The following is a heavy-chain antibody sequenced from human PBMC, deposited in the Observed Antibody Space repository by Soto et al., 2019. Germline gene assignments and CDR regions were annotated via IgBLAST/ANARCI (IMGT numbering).Heavy chain of an antibody. J-gene: IGHJ6*02. Sequence: GSLRLSCAASGFTFSSYAMHWVRQAPGKGLEWVALISYDGSNKYYADSVKGRFTISRDNSKNTLYLQMNSLRAEDTAVYYCAKEKGSWVYGMDVWGQGTTVTVSS. CDR3: AKEKGSWVYGMDV. CDR1: GFTFSSYA. V-gene: IGHV3-30*04. D-gene: IGHD6-13*01. CDR2: ISYDGSNK.